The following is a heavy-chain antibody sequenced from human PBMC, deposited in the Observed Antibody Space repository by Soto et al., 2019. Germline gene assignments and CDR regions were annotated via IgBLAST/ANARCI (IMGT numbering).Heavy chain of an antibody. V-gene: IGHV1-18*01. D-gene: IGHD4-17*01. CDR2: ISAYNGNT. CDR1: GYTFTSYG. CDR3: ATRAHDYGDPAYFDY. J-gene: IGHJ4*02. Sequence: GASVKVSCTASGYTFTSYGISWVRQAPGQGLEWMGWISAYNGNTNYAQKLQGRVTMTTDTSTSTAYMELRSLRSDDTAVYYCATRAHDYGDPAYFDYWGQGTLVTVSS.